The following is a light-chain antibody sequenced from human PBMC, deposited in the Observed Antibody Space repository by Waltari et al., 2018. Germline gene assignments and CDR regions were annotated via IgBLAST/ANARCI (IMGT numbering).Light chain of an antibody. J-gene: IGLJ3*02. CDR3: CSYAGFSWV. CDR1: NSDAGGYKY. Sequence: QSALTQPRSVSGSPGQSVTISCTGTNSDAGGYKYVSLYQLHPGKAPKLMIYDVPKRPSGVSDRFSGSKSGNTASLTISGLQTDDEADYYCCSYAGFSWVFGGGTELTVL. V-gene: IGLV2-11*01. CDR2: DVP.